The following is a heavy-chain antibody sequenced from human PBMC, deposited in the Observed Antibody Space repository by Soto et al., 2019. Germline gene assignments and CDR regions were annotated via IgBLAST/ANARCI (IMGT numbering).Heavy chain of an antibody. D-gene: IGHD3-3*01. CDR1: GGSFSGYY. Sequence: TSETLSLTCAVYGGSFSGYYWSWIRQPPGKGLEWIGEINHSGSTNYNPSLKSRVTISVDTSKNQFSLKLSSVTAADTAVYYCARIPLGYDFWSGPLYYYMDVGGKGTTVTVSS. V-gene: IGHV4-34*01. CDR2: INHSGST. J-gene: IGHJ6*03. CDR3: ARIPLGYDFWSGPLYYYMDV.